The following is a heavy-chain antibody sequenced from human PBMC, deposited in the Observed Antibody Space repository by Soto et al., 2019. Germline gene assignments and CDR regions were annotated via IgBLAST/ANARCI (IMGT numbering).Heavy chain of an antibody. CDR2: IKQDGSGK. J-gene: IGHJ5*02. D-gene: IGHD2-21*01. CDR3: ASARHIGP. CDR1: GFTFSSYW. V-gene: IGHV3-7*01. Sequence: GGSLRLSCAASGFTFSSYWMSWVRQAPGKGLEWVANIKQDGSGKNYVDSVKGRFTISRDNAKNSLYLQMNSLRADDTAVYYCASARHIGPWGQGTLVTVSS.